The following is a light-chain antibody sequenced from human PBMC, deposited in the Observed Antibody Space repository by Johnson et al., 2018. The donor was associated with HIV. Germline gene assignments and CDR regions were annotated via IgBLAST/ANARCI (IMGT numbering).Light chain of an antibody. Sequence: SVLTQPPSVSAAPGQRVTISCSGSTSNIANNYVSWYQHLPGTAPKLLIYDNTKRPTGITDRFSGSKSGTSATLGITGLQPGDEADYYCGTWDNSLSAGVFGTGTQVTVL. J-gene: IGLJ1*01. CDR3: GTWDNSLSAGV. CDR2: DNT. CDR1: TSNIANNY. V-gene: IGLV1-51*01.